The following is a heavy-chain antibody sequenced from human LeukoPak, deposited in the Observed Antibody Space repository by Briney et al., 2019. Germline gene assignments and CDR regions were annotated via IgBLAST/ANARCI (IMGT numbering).Heavy chain of an antibody. J-gene: IGHJ4*02. Sequence: GGSHRLSCAASGFTFSNAWMSWVRQAPGKGLEWVGRIKSKTDGGTTDYAAPVKGRFTISRDDSKNTLYLQMNSLKTEDTAVYYCTTEGEIVVVTHDYWGQGTLVTVSS. CDR3: TTEGEIVVVTHDY. CDR1: GFTFSNAW. CDR2: IKSKTDGGTT. D-gene: IGHD3-22*01. V-gene: IGHV3-15*01.